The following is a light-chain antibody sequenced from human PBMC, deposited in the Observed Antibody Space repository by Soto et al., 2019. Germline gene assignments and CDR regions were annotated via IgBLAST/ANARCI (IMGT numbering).Light chain of an antibody. Sequence: QSVLTQPPSASGSPGQSVTISCTGTSSDVGGYNYVSWYQQHPGKAPKLMIYEVSKRPSGVPDRFSGSKSGNTASLTVSGRQAEDEADYYCSSYAGSNNWGVFGGGTKLTVL. CDR2: EVS. V-gene: IGLV2-8*01. CDR1: SSDVGGYNY. CDR3: SSYAGSNNWGV. J-gene: IGLJ2*01.